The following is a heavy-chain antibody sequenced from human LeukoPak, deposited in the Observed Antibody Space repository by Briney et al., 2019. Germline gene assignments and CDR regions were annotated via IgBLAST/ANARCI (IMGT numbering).Heavy chain of an antibody. D-gene: IGHD6-6*01. CDR1: GFTFGIYA. V-gene: IGHV3-23*01. CDR2: FRGGDDIA. Sequence: GGSLRLSCAASGFTFGIYAMSWVRQAPGKGLEWVSTFRGGDDIAYYADSVKGRFSISRDNSKNTLYLQMNSLRAEDTAVYYCARDSSSYYFDYWGQGTLVTVSS. J-gene: IGHJ4*02. CDR3: ARDSSSYYFDY.